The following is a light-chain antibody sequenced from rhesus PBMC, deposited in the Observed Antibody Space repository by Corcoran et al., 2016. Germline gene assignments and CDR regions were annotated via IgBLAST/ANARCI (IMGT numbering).Light chain of an antibody. Sequence: QSAPTQPPSVSGSPGQSVTISCTGTSSDIGGYNYVSWYQQHPGKAPKLILYGVSNRPSGVSDRFSGSTSGNTASLTISGLQAEDEADYYCCSYTTSGTFDVFGSGTKLTV. CDR3: CSYTTSGTFDV. V-gene: IGLV2S7*01. CDR2: GVS. J-gene: IGLJ6*01. CDR1: SSDIGGYNY.